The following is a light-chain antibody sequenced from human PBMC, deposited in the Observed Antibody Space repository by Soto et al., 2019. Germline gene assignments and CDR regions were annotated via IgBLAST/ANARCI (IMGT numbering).Light chain of an antibody. CDR2: SAS. CDR3: QKGNSLPPFT. J-gene: IGKJ3*01. Sequence: DVQMTQSPSSVSASVGDRVIITCRASQSLTRWLAWYQQKPGQAPKLLIHSASTMHGGVSSRFSGTGSGADFTLTINNLQPDDVATYDCQKGNSLPPFTFGPGTRVDI. V-gene: IGKV1D-12*01. CDR1: QSLTRW.